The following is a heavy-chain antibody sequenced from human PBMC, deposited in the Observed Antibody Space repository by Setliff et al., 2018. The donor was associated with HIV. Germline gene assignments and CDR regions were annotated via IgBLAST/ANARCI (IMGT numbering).Heavy chain of an antibody. CDR2: IYPGDPDT. Sequence: PGESLKISCKASGYNFISYYIGWVRQMPGKGLEWMGIIYPGDPDTRYGPSFEGQVTISADKSINTAYLQWSSLKASDTAMYYCARLSSSSGQYFHDMDVWGQGTTVTVSS. CDR3: ARLSSSSGQYFHDMDV. V-gene: IGHV5-51*01. J-gene: IGHJ6*02. CDR1: GYNFISYY. D-gene: IGHD6-6*01.